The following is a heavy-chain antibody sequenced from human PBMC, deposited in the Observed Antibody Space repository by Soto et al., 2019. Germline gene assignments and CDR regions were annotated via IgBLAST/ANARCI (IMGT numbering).Heavy chain of an antibody. J-gene: IGHJ4*02. V-gene: IGHV3-23*01. CDR2: ISGSGEST. D-gene: IGHD2-2*01. CDR1: GFTFSSYA. CDR3: ADGGGKGSSSPWGFDC. Sequence: GVSLRLSWAASGFTFSSYAMSWVRQAPGKGLEWVSGISGSGESTNNADSVKGRFTISRDNSKNTLYLQMNSLRAEDTAAYYGADGGGKGSSSPWGFDCWGRGGLVTASS.